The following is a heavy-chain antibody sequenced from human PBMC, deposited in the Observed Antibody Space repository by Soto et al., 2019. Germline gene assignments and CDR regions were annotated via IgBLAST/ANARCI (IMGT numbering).Heavy chain of an antibody. V-gene: IGHV3-30*18. J-gene: IGHJ4*02. CDR1: GFTFSSYG. D-gene: IGHD6-19*01. CDR3: AKDQRYSSGWLNDYFDY. CDR2: ISYDGSNK. Sequence: GSLRLSCAASGFTFSSYGMHWVRQAPGKGLEWVAVISYDGSNKYYADSVKGRFTISRDNSKNTLYLQMNSLRAEDTAVYYCAKDQRYSSGWLNDYFDYWGQGTLVTVSS.